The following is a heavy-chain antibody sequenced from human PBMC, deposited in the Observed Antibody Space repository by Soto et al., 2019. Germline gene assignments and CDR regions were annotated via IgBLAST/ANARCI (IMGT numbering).Heavy chain of an antibody. J-gene: IGHJ5*02. CDR3: VRDGTKNLRDWFDP. V-gene: IGHV4-4*07. D-gene: IGHD1-1*01. Sequence: ETMSLTFTFSGSSISGFYLSWIRKSAGKGLEWIGRIYATGTTDYNPSLKSRVMMSVDTSKKQFSLKLRSVTAADTAVYYCVRDGTKNLRDWFDPWGQGISVTVSS. CDR2: IYATGTT. CDR1: GSSISGFY.